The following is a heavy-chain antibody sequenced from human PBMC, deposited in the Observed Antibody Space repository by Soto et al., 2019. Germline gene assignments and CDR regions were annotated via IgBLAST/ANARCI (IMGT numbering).Heavy chain of an antibody. J-gene: IGHJ5*02. D-gene: IGHD3-3*01. CDR1: GGSINSADYY. Sequence: SETLSLTCTVSGGSINSADYYWALVRQHPGKGLEWIGYSHYSGSNYYNPSLRSRLTIAVDTSRNQFSLNLSSVTAADTAVYFCARLLTILGLVNQSWFDPWGQGTLVTVSS. CDR3: ARLLTILGLVNQSWFDP. CDR2: SHYSGSN. V-gene: IGHV4-31*03.